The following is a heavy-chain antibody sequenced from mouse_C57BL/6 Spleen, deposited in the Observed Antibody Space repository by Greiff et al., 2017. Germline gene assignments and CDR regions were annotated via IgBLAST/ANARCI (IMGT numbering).Heavy chain of an antibody. J-gene: IGHJ3*01. CDR1: GYTFTSYW. D-gene: IGHD1-1*01. V-gene: IGHV1-74*01. Sequence: QVQLQQSGAELVKPGASVKVSCKASGYTFTSYWMHWVKQRPGQGLEWIGRIYPSDGDTNYNQKFKGKATLTADKSSSTAYMQLSSLTSEDSAVYYYAQGLDDYCGSSYDWFAYWGQGTLVTVSA. CDR2: IYPSDGDT. CDR3: AQGLDDYCGSSYDWFAY.